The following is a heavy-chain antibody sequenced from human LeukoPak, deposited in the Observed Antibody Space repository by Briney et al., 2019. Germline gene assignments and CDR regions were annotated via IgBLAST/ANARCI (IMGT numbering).Heavy chain of an antibody. J-gene: IGHJ6*02. CDR2: ISGSGGST. D-gene: IGHD7-27*01. V-gene: IGHV3-23*01. CDR1: GFTFSSYA. Sequence: GGSLRLSCAASGFTFSSYAMSGVGQAPGKGLEWVSAISGSGGSTYYADSVKGRFTISRDNSKNTLYLQMNSLRAEDTAVYYCAAKPGEYGMDVWGQGTTVTVSS. CDR3: AAKPGEYGMDV.